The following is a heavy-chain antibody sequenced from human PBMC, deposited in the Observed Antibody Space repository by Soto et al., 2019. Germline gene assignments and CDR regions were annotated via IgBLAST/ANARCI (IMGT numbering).Heavy chain of an antibody. J-gene: IGHJ4*02. V-gene: IGHV3-48*03. CDR1: GFTFSSYE. CDR2: ISSGGTSV. Sequence: PGGSLRLSCAASGFTFSSYEMNWVRQAPGKGLEWVSYISSGGTSVYYADSVKGRFTISRDNARNSLYLQMNSLRAEDTAIYYCARDHPSENYGGGANYFDFWGQGTLVTVSS. D-gene: IGHD1-7*01. CDR3: ARDHPSENYGGGANYFDF.